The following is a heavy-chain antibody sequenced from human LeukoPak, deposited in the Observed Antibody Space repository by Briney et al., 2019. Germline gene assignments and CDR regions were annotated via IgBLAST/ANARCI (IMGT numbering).Heavy chain of an antibody. V-gene: IGHV3-33*01. D-gene: IGHD6-6*01. CDR3: ARDRTAARPHYYYGMDV. Sequence: PGRSLRLSCAASGFTFSSYGMHWVRQAPGKGLEWVAVIWYDGSNKYYADSVKGRFTISRDNSKNTLYLQMNSLRAEDTAVYYCARDRTAARPHYYYGMDVWGQGTTVTVSS. J-gene: IGHJ6*02. CDR1: GFTFSSYG. CDR2: IWYDGSNK.